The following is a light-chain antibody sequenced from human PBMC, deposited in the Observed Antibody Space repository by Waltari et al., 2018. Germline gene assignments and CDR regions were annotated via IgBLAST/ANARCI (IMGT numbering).Light chain of an antibody. CDR2: EGS. CDR3: YSYAGSNTFV. CDR1: SSDVGSYNL. J-gene: IGLJ2*01. V-gene: IGLV2-23*03. Sequence: QSALTQPASVSGSPGQSITISCTGTSSDVGSYNLVSWYQQHPGKAPKLMIYEGSKRPSGVSNGFSGSKSGNTASLTISGLQAEDEADYYCYSYAGSNTFVFGGGTKLTVL.